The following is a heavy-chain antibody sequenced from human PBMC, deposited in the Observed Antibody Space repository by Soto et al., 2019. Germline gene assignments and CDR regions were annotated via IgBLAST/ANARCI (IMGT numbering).Heavy chain of an antibody. J-gene: IGHJ4*02. CDR2: ISAYNVNT. V-gene: IGHV1-18*01. Sequence: QVQLVQSGAEVKKPGASVKVSCKASGYTFTSYGISWVRQAPGQGLEWMGWISAYNVNTNYAQKLQGRVTMTTDTSTSTAYMELRRLRSDDTAVYYCASSLLVGYGLEGESDWGQGTLVTVSS. CDR3: ASSLLVGYGLEGESD. D-gene: IGHD5-18*01. CDR1: GYTFTSYG.